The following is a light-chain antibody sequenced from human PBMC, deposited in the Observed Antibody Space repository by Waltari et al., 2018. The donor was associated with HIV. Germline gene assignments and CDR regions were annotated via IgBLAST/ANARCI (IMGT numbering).Light chain of an antibody. CDR1: ALPNQF. CDR2: KDT. J-gene: IGLJ2*01. V-gene: IGLV3-25*03. CDR3: QSADNSETNPVV. Sequence: SSELTQPPSVSVSPGQTARITCSGAALPNQFPYWYQQKSGQAPVLIIYKDTERPSGVPERFSASTSGTIVTLTIGEVQAEDEADYYCQSADNSETNPVVFGGGTKLTVL.